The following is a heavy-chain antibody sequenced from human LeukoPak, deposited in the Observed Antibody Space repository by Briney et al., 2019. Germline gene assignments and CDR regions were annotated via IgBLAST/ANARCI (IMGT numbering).Heavy chain of an antibody. D-gene: IGHD3-10*01. CDR3: ARKNYYGSGSYYNLYYYYYYYMDV. CDR1: GYTFTSYD. CDR2: MNPNSGNT. J-gene: IGHJ6*03. Sequence: ASVKVSCKASGYTFTSYDINWVRQATGQGLEWMGWMNPNSGNTGYAQKFQGRVTMTRNTSISTAYMELSSLRSEDTAVYYCARKNYYGSGSYYNLYYYYYYYMDVWGKGTTVTVS. V-gene: IGHV1-8*01.